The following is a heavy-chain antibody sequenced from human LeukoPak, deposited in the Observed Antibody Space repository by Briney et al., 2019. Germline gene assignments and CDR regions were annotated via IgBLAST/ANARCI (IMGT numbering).Heavy chain of an antibody. CDR1: GFNLSNYN. CDR2: ISVTTTFI. J-gene: IGHJ4*02. CDR3: VKDIGLNADAVY. V-gene: IGHV3-21*04. Sequence: KPGGPLRLSCAASGFNLSNYNMNWVRQVPGKGLEWVSSISVTTTFIYYADSVKGRFTISRDNAKNSLYLEMNSLRPDDTALYYCVKDIGLNADAVYWGQGTLVTVSS. D-gene: IGHD2-2*01.